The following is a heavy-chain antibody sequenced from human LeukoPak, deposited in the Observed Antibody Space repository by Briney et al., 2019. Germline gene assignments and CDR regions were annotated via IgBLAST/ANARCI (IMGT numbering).Heavy chain of an antibody. D-gene: IGHD3-10*01. V-gene: IGHV4-59*01. CDR2: IYYSGYT. CDR3: ARTTTVRGTYYMDV. J-gene: IGHJ6*03. CDR1: GGSISSYY. Sequence: SETLSLTCTVSGGSISSYYWSWIRQPPGRGLEWIGYIYYSGYTNYNPSLKSRVTISVDTSKNQFSLKLSSVAAADTAVYYCARTTTVRGTYYMDVWGKGTTVTVSS.